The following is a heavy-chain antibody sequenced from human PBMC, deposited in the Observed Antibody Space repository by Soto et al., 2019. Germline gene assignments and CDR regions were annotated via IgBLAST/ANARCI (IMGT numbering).Heavy chain of an antibody. CDR3: ARLRAGGVADRQGYFDY. CDR2: INGAGSSI. CDR1: GFTFSLYW. D-gene: IGHD2-15*01. V-gene: IGHV3-74*03. Sequence: GGSLRLSCAASGFTFSLYWMHWVRQVPGKALVWVSRINGAGSSITYADSVKGRFTISRDNAKNTLYLQMNSLRAEDTAVYYCARLRAGGVADRQGYFDYWGQGTLVTVSS. J-gene: IGHJ4*02.